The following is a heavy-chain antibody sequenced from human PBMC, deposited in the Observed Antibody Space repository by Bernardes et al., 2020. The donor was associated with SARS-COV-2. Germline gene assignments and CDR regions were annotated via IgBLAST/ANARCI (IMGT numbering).Heavy chain of an antibody. CDR3: ARGRLPVYFDKSGLSLDY. V-gene: IGHV3-48*01. D-gene: IGHD3-22*01. Sequence: SLRLSCAASGFPFSSYTMHWVRQAPGKGLEWVSYISSYSSVYSVDSVKGRFTISRHNAENLLSLQLNSLRAEDTAVYYCARGRLPVYFDKSGLSLDYWGQGTLVTVSS. CDR2: ISSYSSV. J-gene: IGHJ4*02. CDR1: GFPFSSYT.